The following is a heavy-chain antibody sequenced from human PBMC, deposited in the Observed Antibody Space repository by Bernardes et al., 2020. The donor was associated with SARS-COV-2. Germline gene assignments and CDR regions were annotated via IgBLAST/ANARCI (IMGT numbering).Heavy chain of an antibody. CDR2: ISGSGGST. CDR1: GFTFSSYA. CDR3: VKVYDFWSVNYAFDI. V-gene: IGHV3-23*01. Sequence: GWSLRLSCAASGFTFSSYAMSWVRQAPGKGLEWVSAISGSGGSTYYADSVKGRFTISRDNSKNTLYLQMNSLRAEDTAVYYCVKVYDFWSVNYAFDIWGQGTMVTVSS. J-gene: IGHJ3*02. D-gene: IGHD3-3*01.